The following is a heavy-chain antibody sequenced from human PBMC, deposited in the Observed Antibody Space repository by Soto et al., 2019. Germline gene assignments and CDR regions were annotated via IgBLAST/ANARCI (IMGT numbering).Heavy chain of an antibody. CDR1: GFTFSTYA. V-gene: IGHV3-30-3*01. D-gene: IGHD3-16*01. J-gene: IGHJ3*02. CDR3: ARATSEDAFDI. Sequence: QVQLVESGGGVVQPGTSLRLSCAASGFTFSTYAMHWVRQAPGKGLEWVAVISYDGNNKYHADSVKGRFTISRENSKDTLYLQVNSLRAEDTAVYYCARATSEDAFDIWGQGTTVTVSS. CDR2: ISYDGNNK.